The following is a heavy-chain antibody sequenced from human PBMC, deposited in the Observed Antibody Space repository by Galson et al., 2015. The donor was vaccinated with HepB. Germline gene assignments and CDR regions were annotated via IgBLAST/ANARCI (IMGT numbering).Heavy chain of an antibody. CDR2: NSAYNGNT. D-gene: IGHD3-10*01. CDR1: GYTFTSYG. V-gene: IGHV1-18*01. Sequence: SVKVSCKASGYTFTSYGISWVRQAPGQGLEWMGWNSAYNGNTKYEQKLQCRVTMNTDTSTSTAYMELRSLRSDVTAVYYCARDGPDYYGSGSYYKGGWFAPWCKGSLVTVSS. CDR3: ARDGPDYYGSGSYYKGGWFAP. J-gene: IGHJ5*02.